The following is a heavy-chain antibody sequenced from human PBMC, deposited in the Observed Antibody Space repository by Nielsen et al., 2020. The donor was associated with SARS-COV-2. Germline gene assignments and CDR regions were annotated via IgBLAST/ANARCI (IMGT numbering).Heavy chain of an antibody. D-gene: IGHD3-22*01. CDR2: IWYDGSNK. CDR1: GFTFSSYG. V-gene: IGHV3-33*01. Sequence: GGSLRLSCAASGFTFSSYGMHWVRQAPGKGLEWVAVIWYDGSNKYYADSVKGRFTISRDNSKNTLYLQMNSLRAEDTAVYYCAREYYDSSGYYLWGQGTLVTVSS. CDR3: AREYYDSSGYYL. J-gene: IGHJ5*02.